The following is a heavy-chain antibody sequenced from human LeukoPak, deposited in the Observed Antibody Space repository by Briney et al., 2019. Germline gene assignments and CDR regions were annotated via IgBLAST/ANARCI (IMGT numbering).Heavy chain of an antibody. CDR2: ISGSGGST. Sequence: PGGSLRLSCAASGFTFRSYAMSWVRQAPGKGLEWVSAISGSGGSTYYADSVKGRFTISRDNSKNTLYLQMNSLRAEDTAVYYCAKAFGGWYNYFDYWGQGTLVTVSS. J-gene: IGHJ4*02. V-gene: IGHV3-23*01. CDR3: AKAFGGWYNYFDY. D-gene: IGHD6-19*01. CDR1: GFTFRSYA.